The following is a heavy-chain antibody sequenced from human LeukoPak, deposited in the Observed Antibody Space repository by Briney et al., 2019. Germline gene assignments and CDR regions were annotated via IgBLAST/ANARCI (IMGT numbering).Heavy chain of an antibody. V-gene: IGHV3-23*01. Sequence: PGGSLRLSCAASGFTFDDYGMSWVRQAPGKGLEWVSGISGSGGSTYYADSVKGRFTISRDNSKNTLYLQMNSLRAEDTAVYYCAKDRKVIDYWGQGTLVTVSS. D-gene: IGHD1-14*01. J-gene: IGHJ4*02. CDR1: GFTFDDYG. CDR3: AKDRKVIDY. CDR2: ISGSGGST.